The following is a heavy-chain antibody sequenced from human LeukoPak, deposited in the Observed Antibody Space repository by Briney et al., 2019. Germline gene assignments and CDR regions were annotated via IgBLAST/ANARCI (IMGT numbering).Heavy chain of an antibody. CDR1: GYTFTSYG. J-gene: IGHJ4*02. D-gene: IGHD3-3*01. CDR2: ISAYNGNT. CDR3: ARARGGITIFGVVTEYSFDY. Sequence: ASVKVSCKASGYTFTSYGISWVRQAPGQGLEWMGWISAYNGNTNYAQKLQGRVTMTTDTSTSTAYMELRSLRSDDTAVYYCARARGGITIFGVVTEYSFDYWGQGTLVTVSS. V-gene: IGHV1-18*01.